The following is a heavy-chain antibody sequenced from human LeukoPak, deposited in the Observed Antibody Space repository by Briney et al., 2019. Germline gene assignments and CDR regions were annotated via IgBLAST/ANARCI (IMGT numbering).Heavy chain of an antibody. CDR1: GLTFSTFG. Sequence: PGGSLRLSCAASGLTFSTFGMHWVHQAPGKGLEWVAFIRFDGSNRYYAESLKGRFTISRDNSKNTLYLQMNSLRAEDTAIYFCAKGGYYFDYWGQGALVIVSS. V-gene: IGHV3-30*02. CDR2: IRFDGSNR. J-gene: IGHJ4*02. CDR3: AKGGYYFDY.